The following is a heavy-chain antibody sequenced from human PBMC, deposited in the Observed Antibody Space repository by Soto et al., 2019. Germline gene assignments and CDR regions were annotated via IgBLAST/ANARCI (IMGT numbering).Heavy chain of an antibody. J-gene: IGHJ1*01. CDR1: GGSFSGYY. Sequence: QVQLQQWAAGLLKPSETLSLTCDVYGGSFSGYYWSWIRQPPGKGLEWLGEINHSGSTNYNPSLEGRVTISVDTTKNQFSLKLRSVSAAETVVYYCGSGERGRYCRGGSGYGGLQNWGQGTMDTVSS. CDR2: INHSGST. V-gene: IGHV4-34*01. CDR3: GSGERGRYCRGGSGYGGLQN. D-gene: IGHD2-15*01.